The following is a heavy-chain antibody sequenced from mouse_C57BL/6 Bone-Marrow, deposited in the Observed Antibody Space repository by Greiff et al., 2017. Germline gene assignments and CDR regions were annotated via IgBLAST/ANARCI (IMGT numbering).Heavy chain of an antibody. CDR2: INYDGSST. Sequence: EVQRVESEGGLVQPGSSMKLSCTASGFTFSDYYMAWVRQVPEKGLEWVANINYDGSSTYYLDSLKSRFIISRDNAKNILYLQMSRLKSEDTATYYCARDRDGSSYPYYFDYWGQGTTLTVSS. J-gene: IGHJ2*01. D-gene: IGHD1-1*01. V-gene: IGHV5-16*01. CDR3: ARDRDGSSYPYYFDY. CDR1: GFTFSDYY.